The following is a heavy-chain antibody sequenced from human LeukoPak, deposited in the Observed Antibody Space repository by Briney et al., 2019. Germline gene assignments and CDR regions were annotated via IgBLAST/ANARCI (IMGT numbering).Heavy chain of an antibody. J-gene: IGHJ6*03. V-gene: IGHV3-30*02. CDR1: GFTFSSYG. D-gene: IGHD2-2*01. CDR2: IRYGGSNK. Sequence: GGSLRLSCAASGFTFSSYGMHWVRQAPSKGPEWVAFIRYGGSNKYYADSVKGRFTISRDNSKNTLYLQMNSLRAEDTAVYYCAKSSFYCSSTSCYGPDYYYYYMDVWGKGTTVTVSS. CDR3: AKSSFYCSSTSCYGPDYYYYYMDV.